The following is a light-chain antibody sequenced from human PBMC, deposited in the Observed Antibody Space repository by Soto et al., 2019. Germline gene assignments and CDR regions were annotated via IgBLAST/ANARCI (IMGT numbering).Light chain of an antibody. CDR1: SSDVGSYNL. CDR2: EVS. Sequence: HSVLTQPASVSGSPGQSITISCTGTSSDVGSYNLVSWYQQHPGKAPKLMIYEVSKRPSGVSNRFSGSKSGNTASLTISGLQAEDEADYYCCSYAGSRVVFGGGTKLTVL. V-gene: IGLV2-23*02. J-gene: IGLJ2*01. CDR3: CSYAGSRVV.